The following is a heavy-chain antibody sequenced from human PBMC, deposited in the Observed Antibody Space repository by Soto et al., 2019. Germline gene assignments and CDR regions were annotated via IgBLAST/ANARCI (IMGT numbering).Heavy chain of an antibody. CDR2: IYYSGST. D-gene: IGHD6-19*01. CDR1: GGSISSSSYY. V-gene: IGHV4-39*01. J-gene: IGHJ4*02. Sequence: QLQLQESGPGLVKPSETLSLTCTVSGGSISSSSYYWGWIRQPPGKGLEWIGSIYYSGSTYYNPSLKSRVTISVDTSKNQFSLKLSSVTAADTAVYYCARLAVAGTELRYWGQGTLVTVSS. CDR3: ARLAVAGTELRY.